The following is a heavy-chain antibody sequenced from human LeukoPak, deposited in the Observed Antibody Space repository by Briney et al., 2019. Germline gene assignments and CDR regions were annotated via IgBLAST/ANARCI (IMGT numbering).Heavy chain of an antibody. V-gene: IGHV3-48*03. CDR1: GFTSSSYD. CDR3: ARKLSGTTYFDY. Sequence: GGSLRLSCAASGFTSSSYDMNWVRQAPGKGLEWVSYISSSGSTIYYAASVKGRFTISGDNAMNSQYMQMNSLRAEDTGIYYCARKLSGTTYFDYWGQGTLVTVSS. J-gene: IGHJ4*02. CDR2: ISSSGSTI. D-gene: IGHD1-1*01.